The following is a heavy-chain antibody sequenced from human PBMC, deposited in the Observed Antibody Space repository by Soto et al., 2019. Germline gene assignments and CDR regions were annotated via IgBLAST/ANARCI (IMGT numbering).Heavy chain of an antibody. V-gene: IGHV4-34*01. CDR3: ARDASGWTNGVCYKYYGMDV. Sequence: SETLSLTCAVYGGSFSGYYWSWIRQPPGKGLEWIGEINHSGSTNYNPSLKSRVTISVDTSKNQFSLKLSSVTAADTAVYYCARDASGWTNGVCYKYYGMDVWGQGTTVTVSS. D-gene: IGHD2-8*01. CDR2: INHSGST. J-gene: IGHJ6*02. CDR1: GGSFSGYY.